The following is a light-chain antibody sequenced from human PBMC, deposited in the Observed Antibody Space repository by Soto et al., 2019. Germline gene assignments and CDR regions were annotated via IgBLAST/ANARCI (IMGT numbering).Light chain of an antibody. Sequence: DLQMTHSPSTLSASXRYRVPISCRASQSISRWVAWYQQKPGKAPKALIYDASTLRSGVPSRFSGGGSGTEFTLTISSLQPDDFATYYCQQYNTYSTFGQGTRLEIK. J-gene: IGKJ5*01. CDR3: QQYNTYST. CDR2: DAS. CDR1: QSISRW. V-gene: IGKV1-5*01.